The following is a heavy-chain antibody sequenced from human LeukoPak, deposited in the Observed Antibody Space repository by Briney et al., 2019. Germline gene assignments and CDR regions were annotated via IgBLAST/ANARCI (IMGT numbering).Heavy chain of an antibody. V-gene: IGHV3-30*04. CDR3: AKADTAMITLMAFDI. CDR1: GFTFSSYA. J-gene: IGHJ3*02. D-gene: IGHD5-18*01. Sequence: PGGSLRLSCAASGFTFSSYAMHWVRQAPGKGLEWVAVISYDGSNKYYADSVKGRFTISRDNSKNTLYLQMNSLRAEDTAFYYCAKADTAMITLMAFDIWGQGTMVTVSS. CDR2: ISYDGSNK.